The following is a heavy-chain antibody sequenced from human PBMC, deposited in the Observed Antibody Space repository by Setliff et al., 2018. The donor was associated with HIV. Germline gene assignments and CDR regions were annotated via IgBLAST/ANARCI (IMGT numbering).Heavy chain of an antibody. CDR2: ISTYKGNT. D-gene: IGHD4-17*01. V-gene: IGHV1-18*04. Sequence: ASVKVSCQASGYTFTSYGISWVRQAPGQGLEWMGWISTYKGNTKYEQEFQGRVTMTTDTSTSTAYMELRSLRSDDTAIYYCARDNYDDYSRVQMDVWGKGTTVTVS. J-gene: IGHJ6*03. CDR3: ARDNYDDYSRVQMDV. CDR1: GYTFTSYG.